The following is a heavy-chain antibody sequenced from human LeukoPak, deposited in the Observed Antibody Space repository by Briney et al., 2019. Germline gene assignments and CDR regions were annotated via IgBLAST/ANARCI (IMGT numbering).Heavy chain of an antibody. CDR1: GGSISSYY. J-gene: IGHJ5*02. CDR3: ASFKALNWFDP. Sequence: SETLSLTCTASGGSISSYYWSWIRQPPGKGLEWIGYIYYSGSTNYNPSLKSRVTISVDTSKNQFSLKLSSVTAADTAVYYCASFKALNWFDPWGRGTLVRVSS. V-gene: IGHV4-59*08. CDR2: IYYSGST.